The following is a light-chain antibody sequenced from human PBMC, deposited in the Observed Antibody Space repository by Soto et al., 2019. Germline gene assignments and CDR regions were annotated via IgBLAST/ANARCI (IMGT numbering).Light chain of an antibody. J-gene: IGKJ5*01. V-gene: IGKV3-11*01. Sequence: EVVMTQSPGTLSVSLGESATLSCRASQSVDGYLAWYQQKPGQAPRLLIYDASNRATGIPARFSGSGSGTDFTLTISSLEPEDFAVYYCQQRSNWPPEITFGQGTRLEIK. CDR2: DAS. CDR1: QSVDGY. CDR3: QQRSNWPPEIT.